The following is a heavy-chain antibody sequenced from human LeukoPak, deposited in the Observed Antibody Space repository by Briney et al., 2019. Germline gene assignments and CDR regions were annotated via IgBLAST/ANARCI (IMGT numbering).Heavy chain of an antibody. CDR3: ARQRERGYSYDLD. CDR2: YYPGYSDN. Sequence: WGSPKTPCKGSGYTLNNYWLAREPQMPGKGPELMGIYYPGYSDNIYSPYFRGQGTISGDKSISTAYLQWSSLKASDTAMYYCARQRERGYSYDLDWGQGTLVTVSS. J-gene: IGHJ4*02. D-gene: IGHD5-18*01. CDR1: GYTLNNYW. V-gene: IGHV5-51*01.